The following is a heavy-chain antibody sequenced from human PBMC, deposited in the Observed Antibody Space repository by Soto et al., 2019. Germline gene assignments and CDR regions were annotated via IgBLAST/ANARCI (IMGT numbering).Heavy chain of an antibody. D-gene: IGHD5-18*01. J-gene: IGHJ4*02. CDR1: WGYIVGFC. Sequence: ALLILCLPWSVSWGYIVGFCGRRIRQAPGKGLEWIGYIYYSGSTNYNPSLKSRVTISVDTSKNQFSLKLSSVTAADTAVYYCARSDTAMVTFYFDYWGQGTLVTVSS. CDR3: ARSDTAMVTFYFDY. V-gene: IGHV4-59*01. CDR2: IYYSGST.